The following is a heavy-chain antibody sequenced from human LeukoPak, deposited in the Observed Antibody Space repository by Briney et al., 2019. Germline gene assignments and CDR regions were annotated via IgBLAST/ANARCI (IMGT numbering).Heavy chain of an antibody. V-gene: IGHV3-20*04. J-gene: IGHJ6*03. Sequence: GGSLRLPCAASGFTFDDYGMSWVRQAPGKGLEWVSGINWNGGSTGYADSVKGRFTISRDNAKNSLYLQMNSLRAEDTALYYCARVVTMVRGVISYYMDVWGKGTTVTVSS. CDR3: ARVVTMVRGVISYYMDV. D-gene: IGHD3-10*01. CDR1: GFTFDDYG. CDR2: INWNGGST.